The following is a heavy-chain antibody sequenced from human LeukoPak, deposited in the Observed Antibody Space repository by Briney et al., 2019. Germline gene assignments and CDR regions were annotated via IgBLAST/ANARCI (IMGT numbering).Heavy chain of an antibody. D-gene: IGHD3-22*01. Sequence: GGSLRLSCAASGFTFSSYAMTWVRQAPGKGLEWISAISGSAYSTSYADSVKGRFTISRDKSTNTLYLQMNSLRAEDTAVYYCVRNSSGFKLGDAFDIWGQGTMVTVSS. CDR3: VRNSSGFKLGDAFDI. CDR1: GFTFSSYA. V-gene: IGHV3-23*01. J-gene: IGHJ3*02. CDR2: ISGSAYST.